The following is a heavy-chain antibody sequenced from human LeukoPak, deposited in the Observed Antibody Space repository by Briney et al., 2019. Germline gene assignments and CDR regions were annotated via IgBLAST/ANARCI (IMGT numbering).Heavy chain of an antibody. D-gene: IGHD2-15*01. J-gene: IGHJ5*02. CDR1: GYTFTGYY. CDR2: INPNSGGT. Sequence: VASVKVSCKASGYTFTGYYMHWVRQAPGQGLEWMGWINPNSGGTNYAQKFQGRVTMTRDTSISTAYMELSRLRSDDTAVYYCARRPRQGVVVVAATSVWFDPWGQGTLVAVSS. V-gene: IGHV1-2*02. CDR3: ARRPRQGVVVVAATSVWFDP.